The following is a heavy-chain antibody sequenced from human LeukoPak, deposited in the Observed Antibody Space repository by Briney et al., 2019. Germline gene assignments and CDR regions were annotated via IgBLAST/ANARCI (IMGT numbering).Heavy chain of an antibody. D-gene: IGHD6-19*01. J-gene: IGHJ4*02. V-gene: IGHV4-59*01. CDR1: GGSISSYY. CDR2: IYYSGST. CDR3: ARVPGIAVAGPLGY. Sequence: PSETLSLTCTVSGGSISSYYWSWIRQPPGKGLEWIGYIYYSGSTNYNPSLKSRVTISVDTSKNQFSLKLSSVTAEDTAVYYCARVPGIAVAGPLGYWGQGTLVTVSS.